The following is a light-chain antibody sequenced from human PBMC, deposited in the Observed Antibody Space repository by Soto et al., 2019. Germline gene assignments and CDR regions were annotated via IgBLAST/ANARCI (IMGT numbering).Light chain of an antibody. V-gene: IGLV2-14*01. CDR3: SSYTSSSTWV. CDR1: SSDVSGYNY. J-gene: IGLJ3*02. Sequence: QSALTQPASVSGSPGQSITISCTGTSSDVSGYNYVSWYQQHPGKAPKLMIYEVSNRPPGVSNRFSGSKSGNTASLAISGLQAEDEADYYCSSYTSSSTWVFGGGTKLTVL. CDR2: EVS.